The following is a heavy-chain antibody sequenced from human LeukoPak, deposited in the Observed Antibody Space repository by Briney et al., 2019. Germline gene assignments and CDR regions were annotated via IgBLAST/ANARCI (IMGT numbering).Heavy chain of an antibody. Sequence: PGGSLRLSCAAAAFTFSSYCMHWVRQAPGEVLGWISYTSSSSSDIFYADSVKGRFTISRDNAQNLLYLQMNSLRAEDTAIYYCARERGAILGATVIDYWGQGTLVTVSS. J-gene: IGHJ4*02. CDR1: AFTFSSYC. CDR2: TSSSSSDI. CDR3: ARERGAILGATVIDY. D-gene: IGHD1-26*01. V-gene: IGHV3-48*01.